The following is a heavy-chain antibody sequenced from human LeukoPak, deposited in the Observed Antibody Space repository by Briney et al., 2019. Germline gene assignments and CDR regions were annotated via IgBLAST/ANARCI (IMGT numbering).Heavy chain of an antibody. CDR1: DDSITIYY. D-gene: IGHD1-26*01. J-gene: IGHJ6*03. Sequence: SETLSLTCTVSDDSITIYYWTWIRQPPGKGLEWIGYIDHTGSTNYNPSLNSRVTISRDTSKNHFSLELSSVTAADTAVYYCATRKDSGSYFLYYYMDVWGKGTTVTISS. CDR3: ATRKDSGSYFLYYYMDV. CDR2: IDHTGST. V-gene: IGHV4-59*08.